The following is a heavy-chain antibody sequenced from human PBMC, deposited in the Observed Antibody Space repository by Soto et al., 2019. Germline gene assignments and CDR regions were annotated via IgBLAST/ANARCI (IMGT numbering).Heavy chain of an antibody. Sequence: GGSLRLSCAASGFTFRNYGMHWVRQAPGKGLEWVAVIWYDGSNKFYADSVKGRFTISRDNSENTLYLQMNSLRAEDTAVYYCAKDVLVATIYGDYFDYWGQGTLVTVSS. J-gene: IGHJ4*02. CDR1: GFTFRNYG. CDR3: AKDVLVATIYGDYFDY. CDR2: IWYDGSNK. D-gene: IGHD5-12*01. V-gene: IGHV3-33*06.